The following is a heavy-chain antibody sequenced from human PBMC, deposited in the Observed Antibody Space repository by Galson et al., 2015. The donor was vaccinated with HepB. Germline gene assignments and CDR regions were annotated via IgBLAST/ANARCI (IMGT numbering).Heavy chain of an antibody. D-gene: IGHD3-10*01. Sequence: LTCTVSGGSISSGGYYWSWIRQHPGKGLEWIGYIYYSGSTYYNPSLKSRVTISVDTSKNQFSLKLSSVTATDTAVYCCARDRGDGAEYFQHWGQGTLVTVSS. CDR2: IYYSGST. CDR1: GGSISSGGYY. V-gene: IGHV4-31*03. CDR3: ARDRGDGAEYFQH. J-gene: IGHJ1*01.